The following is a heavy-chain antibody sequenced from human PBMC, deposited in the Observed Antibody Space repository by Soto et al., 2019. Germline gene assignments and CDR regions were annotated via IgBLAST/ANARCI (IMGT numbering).Heavy chain of an antibody. J-gene: IGHJ4*02. D-gene: IGHD3-22*01. CDR1: GGSISSGDYY. V-gene: IGHV4-30-4*01. CDR2: IYYSGST. CDR3: ARDGDPNYYDSSGYST. Sequence: QVQLQESGPGLVKPSQTLSLTCTVSGGSISSGDYYWSWIRQPPGKGLEWIGYIYYSGSTYYNPSLKSRVTISVDTSKNQFSLKLSSVPAADTAVYYCARDGDPNYYDSSGYSTWGQGTLVTVSS.